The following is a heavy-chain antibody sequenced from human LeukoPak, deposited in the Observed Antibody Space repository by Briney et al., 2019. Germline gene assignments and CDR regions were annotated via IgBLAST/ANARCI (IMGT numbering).Heavy chain of an antibody. CDR1: GGSISSGGYS. J-gene: IGHJ4*02. D-gene: IGHD4-17*01. CDR2: IYHSGST. CDR3: AREATSGDYAY. V-gene: IGHV4-30-2*01. Sequence: SETRSLTCAVSGGSISSGGYSWSWIRQPPGKGLEWVGYIYHSGSTYYNPSLKSRVTISVGRSKNQFSLKLSSVTAADTAVYYCAREATSGDYAYWGQGTLVTVSS.